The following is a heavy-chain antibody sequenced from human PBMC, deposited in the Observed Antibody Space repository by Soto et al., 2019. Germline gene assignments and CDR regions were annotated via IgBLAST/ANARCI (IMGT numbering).Heavy chain of an antibody. D-gene: IGHD3-22*01. CDR2: ISSSSSTI. CDR1: GFTFSSYS. Sequence: GGSLRLSCAASGFTFSSYSMNWVRQAPGKGLEWVSYISSSSSTIYYADSVKGRFTISRDNAKNSLYLQMNSLRDEDTAVYYCARVFTMIVSSRAFDIWGQGTMVTVSS. CDR3: ARVFTMIVSSRAFDI. J-gene: IGHJ3*02. V-gene: IGHV3-48*02.